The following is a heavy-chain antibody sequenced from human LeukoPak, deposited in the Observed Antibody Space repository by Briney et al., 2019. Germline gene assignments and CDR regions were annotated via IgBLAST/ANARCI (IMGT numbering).Heavy chain of an antibody. J-gene: IGHJ5*02. V-gene: IGHV1-8*01. CDR3: ARGARAAAGHNWLDP. D-gene: IGHD6-13*01. CDR1: GYTFTCYD. Sequence: ASVKVSCKASGYTFTCYDINWVRQATGQGLEWMGSLNPNSGNTGYAQKFQGRVTMTRNTSISTAYMELSSLRSEDTAVYYCARGARAAAGHNWLDPWGQGTLVTVSS. CDR2: LNPNSGNT.